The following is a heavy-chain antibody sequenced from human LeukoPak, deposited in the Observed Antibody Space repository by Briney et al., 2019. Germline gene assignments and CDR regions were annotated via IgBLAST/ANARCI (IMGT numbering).Heavy chain of an antibody. J-gene: IGHJ4*02. CDR3: ARVAPASLEDGYNFDY. D-gene: IGHD5-24*01. CDR2: MNPNSGNT. V-gene: IGHV1-8*01. CDR1: GYSFTSYD. Sequence: ASVKVSCKASGYSFTSYDINWVRQATGQGLERMGWMNPNSGNTGYAQKFQVRVRMTRNSDIATAYMELNRLSSEHTAVYYCARVAPASLEDGYNFDYWGQGTLVTVSS.